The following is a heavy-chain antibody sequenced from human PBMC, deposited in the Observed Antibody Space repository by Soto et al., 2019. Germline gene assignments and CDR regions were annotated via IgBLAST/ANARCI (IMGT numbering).Heavy chain of an antibody. CDR3: ARMYYYDSSPFAFDI. D-gene: IGHD3-22*01. V-gene: IGHV2-70*04. J-gene: IGHJ3*02. CDR2: IDWDDDK. Sequence: SGPTLVNPTQTLTLTCTFSGFSLSTSGMRVSWIRQPPGKALEWLARIDWDDDKFYSTSLKTRLTISKDTSKNQVVLTMTNMDPVDTATYYCARMYYYDSSPFAFDIWSQGTMVTVSS. CDR1: GFSLSTSGMR.